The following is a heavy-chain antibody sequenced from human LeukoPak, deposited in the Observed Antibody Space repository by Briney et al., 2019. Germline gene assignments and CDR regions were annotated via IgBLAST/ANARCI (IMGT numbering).Heavy chain of an antibody. V-gene: IGHV3-66*02. J-gene: IGHJ6*03. D-gene: IGHD3-3*01. Sequence: SGGSLRLSCAASGFTVSSNYMSWVRQAPGKGLEWVSVINSGGSTYYADSVKGRFTISRDNSKNTLYLQMNSLRAEDTAVYYCARDHENLLRFLEWSPYYYMDVWGKGTTVTVSS. CDR2: INSGGST. CDR1: GFTVSSNY. CDR3: ARDHENLLRFLEWSPYYYMDV.